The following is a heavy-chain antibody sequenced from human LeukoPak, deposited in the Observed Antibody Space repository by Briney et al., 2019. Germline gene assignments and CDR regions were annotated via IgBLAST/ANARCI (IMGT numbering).Heavy chain of an antibody. CDR2: INTDGSST. V-gene: IGHV3-74*01. CDR3: AKSPARSHWWNTVTTSDY. Sequence: QAGGSLRLSCTASGFTFNNYWMHWVRQAPGKGPVWVSRINTDGSSTSYADSVKGRFTISRDNSKNTLYLQMNSLRAEDTAVYYCAKSPARSHWWNTVTTSDYWGQGTLVTVSS. J-gene: IGHJ4*02. D-gene: IGHD4-17*01. CDR1: GFTFNNYW.